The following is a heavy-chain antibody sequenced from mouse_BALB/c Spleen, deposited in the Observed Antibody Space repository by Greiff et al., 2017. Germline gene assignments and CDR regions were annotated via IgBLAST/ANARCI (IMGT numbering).Heavy chain of an antibody. J-gene: IGHJ3*01. Sequence: DVKLVESGGGLVQPGESLKLSCESNEYEFPSHDMPWVRQTPGKRLELVAAINSDGGSTYYPDTMERRFIITRDNTKKTLYLQMSSLRSEDTAMYYCARQGGITTAWFAYWGQGTLVTVSA. CDR1: EYEFPSHD. CDR3: ARQGGITTAWFAY. CDR2: INSDGGST. V-gene: IGHV5-2*03. D-gene: IGHD2-4*01.